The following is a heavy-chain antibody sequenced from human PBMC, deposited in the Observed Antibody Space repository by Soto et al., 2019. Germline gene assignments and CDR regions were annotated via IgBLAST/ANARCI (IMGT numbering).Heavy chain of an antibody. CDR1: GGTISSYY. CDR2: IYSRGTT. CDR3: ATGRISRGLDV. Sequence: KSSETLSLTCSVSGGTISSYYWSWIRQPPGKGLEWIGYIYSRGTTSYNPSLKSRATILVDTSKNQFSLRLTSVTATDTAVYYCATGRISRGLDVWG. J-gene: IGHJ6*02. V-gene: IGHV4-59*12.